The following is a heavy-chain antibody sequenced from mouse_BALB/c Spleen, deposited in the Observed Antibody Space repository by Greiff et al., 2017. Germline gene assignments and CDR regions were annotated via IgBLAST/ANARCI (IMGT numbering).Heavy chain of an antibody. Sequence: EVKLVESGGGLVKPGGSLKLSCAASGFTFSSYTMSWVRQTPEKRLEWVATISSGGSYTYYPASVKGRFTISRDNAKNTLYLQMSSLKSEDRARYYCTRGVTEYFDVWGAGTTVTGSS. CDR3: TRGVTEYFDV. CDR2: ISSGGSYT. D-gene: IGHD2-2*01. CDR1: GFTFSSYT. V-gene: IGHV5-6-4*01. J-gene: IGHJ1*01.